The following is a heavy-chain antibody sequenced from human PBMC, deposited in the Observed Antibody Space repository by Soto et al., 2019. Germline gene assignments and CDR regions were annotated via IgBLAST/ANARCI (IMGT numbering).Heavy chain of an antibody. CDR2: INPSGGST. Sequence: ASVKVSCKASGYTFTSYYMHWVRQAPGQGLEWMGIINPSGGSTSYAQKFQGRVTMTRDTSTSTVYMELSSLRSEDTAVYYCASAEPRMITFGSDAFDIWGQGTMVTVSS. CDR1: GYTFTSYY. V-gene: IGHV1-46*03. J-gene: IGHJ3*02. D-gene: IGHD3-16*01. CDR3: ASAEPRMITFGSDAFDI.